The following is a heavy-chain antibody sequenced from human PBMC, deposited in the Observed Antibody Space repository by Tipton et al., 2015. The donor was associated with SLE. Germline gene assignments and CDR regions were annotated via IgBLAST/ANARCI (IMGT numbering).Heavy chain of an antibody. CDR2: INPYSGGT. D-gene: IGHD3-16*01. V-gene: IGHV1-2*06. CDR3: ARGGDFDY. J-gene: IGHJ4*02. CDR1: GYTFTAYS. Sequence: QLVQSGPEVKKPGASVKVSCMSSGYTFTAYSVHWVRQAPGQGLEWMGRINPYSGGTDYARRFQGRVTMTRSSSINTAYMELSSLRSEDTAVYYCARGGDFDYWGQGTLVTVSS.